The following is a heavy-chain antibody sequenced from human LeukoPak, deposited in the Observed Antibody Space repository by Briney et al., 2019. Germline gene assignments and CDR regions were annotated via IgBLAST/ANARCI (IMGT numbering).Heavy chain of an antibody. CDR3: ARCCFALLELLGGGDYYYGGMD. Sequence: GGSLRLSCAASGFTFDDYAMHLVRQAPGKGLELVSGISWNSGSIGYADSVKGRFTISRDNAKNSLYLQMNNLRAEATALYYCARCCFALLELLGGGDYYYGGMD. J-gene: IGHJ6*01. CDR2: ISWNSGSI. V-gene: IGHV3-9*01. CDR1: GFTFDDYA. D-gene: IGHD2-15*01.